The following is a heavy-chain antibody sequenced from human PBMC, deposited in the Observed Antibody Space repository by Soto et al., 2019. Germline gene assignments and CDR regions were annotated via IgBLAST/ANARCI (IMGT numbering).Heavy chain of an antibody. Sequence: EVQLVESGGGLVQPGGSLRLSCATSGFILSDCAMNWVRQAPGKGLEWVSYISSSSSVIDYADSVKGRLTVSRDNVRNSLYLKMNRLRAEDTAVYYCARDLSWGSNWYYYMDVWGKGTTVTVSS. CDR3: ARDLSWGSNWYYYMDV. CDR1: GFILSDCA. D-gene: IGHD7-27*01. CDR2: ISSSSSVI. J-gene: IGHJ6*03. V-gene: IGHV3-48*01.